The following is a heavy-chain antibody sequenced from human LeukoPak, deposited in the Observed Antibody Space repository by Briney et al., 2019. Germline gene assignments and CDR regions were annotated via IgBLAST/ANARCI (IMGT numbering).Heavy chain of an antibody. CDR2: LFGGDTI. CDR3: AGRRGSSFDY. J-gene: IGHJ4*02. Sequence: GGSLRLSCAAPGFIFSAHYMSWVRQAPGKGLEWVSTLFGGDTIDYTDSVKGRFTIYRDNSGNTLYLQKNTLRAEDTAVYYCAGRRGSSFDYWGRGTQVIVSS. D-gene: IGHD1-26*01. CDR1: GFIFSAHY. V-gene: IGHV3-53*01.